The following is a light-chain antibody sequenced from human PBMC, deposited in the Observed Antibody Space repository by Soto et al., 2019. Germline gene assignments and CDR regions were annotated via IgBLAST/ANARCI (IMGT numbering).Light chain of an antibody. CDR1: QSVASY. V-gene: IGKV3-11*01. Sequence: EVVLTQSPATLSLSPGERATLSCRASQSVASYLAWYQQTPGQAPWLLIFDASNRATGIPARFSGSGSGTDFTLTISSLEPEDFAVYYCQQRSNSYTFGQGTKLEIK. J-gene: IGKJ2*01. CDR3: QQRSNSYT. CDR2: DAS.